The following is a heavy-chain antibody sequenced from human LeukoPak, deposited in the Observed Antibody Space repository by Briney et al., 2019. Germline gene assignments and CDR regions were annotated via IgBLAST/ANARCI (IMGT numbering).Heavy chain of an antibody. V-gene: IGHV4-39*02. CDR2: TYFGGRT. D-gene: IGHD6-13*01. CDR3: ARDGAAGYDY. Sequence: SETLSLTCAVSGGSISSSTYYWGWIRQPPGKGLEWIGSTYFGGRTHYNPSLQSRVTMSVDTSRNHFSLKLYSVTAADTAVYYCARDGAAGYDYWGQGTLVTVSS. J-gene: IGHJ4*02. CDR1: GGSISSSTYY.